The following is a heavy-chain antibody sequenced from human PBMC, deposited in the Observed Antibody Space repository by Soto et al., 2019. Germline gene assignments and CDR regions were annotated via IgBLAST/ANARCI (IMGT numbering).Heavy chain of an antibody. V-gene: IGHV1-69*12. CDR2: IIPIFGTA. Sequence: QVQLVQSGAEVKKPGSSVKVSCKASGGTFSSYAISWVRQAPGQGLEWMGGIIPIFGTANYAQKFQGRVTITADESTSTAYMELSSLRSEDTALYYCARGATIFGVVIQYGMDVWGQGTTVTVSS. D-gene: IGHD3-3*01. CDR3: ARGATIFGVVIQYGMDV. J-gene: IGHJ6*02. CDR1: GGTFSSYA.